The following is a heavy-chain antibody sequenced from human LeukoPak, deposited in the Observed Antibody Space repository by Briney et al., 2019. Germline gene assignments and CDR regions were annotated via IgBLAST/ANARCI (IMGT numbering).Heavy chain of an antibody. CDR2: ITWNGGST. Sequence: GGSLRLSCAASGFTFDDYDMSWVRQAPGKGLEWVSGITWNGGSTGYADSVKGRFTISRDNAKNSLYLQMNSLRDEDTALYYCARATSSSSYYYYYMDVWGKGTTVTVSS. CDR3: ARATSSSSYYYYYMDV. CDR1: GFTFDDYD. D-gene: IGHD6-6*01. J-gene: IGHJ6*03. V-gene: IGHV3-20*04.